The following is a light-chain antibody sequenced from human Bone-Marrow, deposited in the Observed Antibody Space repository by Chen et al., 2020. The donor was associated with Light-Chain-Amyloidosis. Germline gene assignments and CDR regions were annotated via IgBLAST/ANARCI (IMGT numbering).Light chain of an antibody. V-gene: IGKV1-39*01. CDR1: QTISIY. Sequence: DIHMTPTPSSLSASVGDRVTITCQASQTISIYVNWYQQKPGIAPKLLIFSTSTLQSGVPSRFSGSGSGTDFTLTINSLQPEDFASYYCQQSYTTPFTFGPGT. J-gene: IGKJ3*01. CDR2: STS. CDR3: QQSYTTPFT.